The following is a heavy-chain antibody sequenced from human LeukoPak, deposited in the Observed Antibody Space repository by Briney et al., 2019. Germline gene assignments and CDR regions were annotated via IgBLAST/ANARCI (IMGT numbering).Heavy chain of an antibody. CDR3: ARVYAPYSSNHFDY. D-gene: IGHD6-13*01. CDR1: GGSISSYY. V-gene: IGHV4-59*01. CDR2: IYYSGST. J-gene: IGHJ4*02. Sequence: PSETLSLTCTVSGGSISSYYWSWIRQPPGEGLEWIGYIYYSGSTNYNPSLKSRVTISVDTSKNQFSLRLSSVTAADTAVYYCARVYAPYSSNHFDYWGQGTLVTVSS.